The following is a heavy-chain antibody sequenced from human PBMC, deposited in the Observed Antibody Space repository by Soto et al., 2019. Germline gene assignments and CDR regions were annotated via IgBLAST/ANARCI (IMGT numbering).Heavy chain of an antibody. CDR1: GFTFSSYS. CDR3: ARGLYGRYFDY. V-gene: IGHV3-48*01. CDR2: ISSSSSTI. J-gene: IGHJ4*02. Sequence: EVQLVVSGGGLVQPGGSLRLSCAASGFTFSSYSMNWVRQAPGKGLEWVSYISSSSSTIYYADSVKGRFTISRDNAKNSLYLQMNSLRAEDTAVYYCARGLYGRYFDYWGQGTLATVSS. D-gene: IGHD4-17*01.